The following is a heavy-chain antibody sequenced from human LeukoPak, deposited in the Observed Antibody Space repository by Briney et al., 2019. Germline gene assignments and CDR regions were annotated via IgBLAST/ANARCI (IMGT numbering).Heavy chain of an antibody. V-gene: IGHV3-23*01. CDR3: AKDRVSGWLYNWFDS. Sequence: GGSLRLSCAASGFTFSSYAMNWVRQAPGKGLERVSTIRGEGTVEYYADSVRGRFTISRDNSKNTLYLQMNSLRADDTAIYYCAKDRVSGWLYNWFDSWGQGTLVTVSS. J-gene: IGHJ5*01. D-gene: IGHD6-13*01. CDR2: IRGEGTVE. CDR1: GFTFSSYA.